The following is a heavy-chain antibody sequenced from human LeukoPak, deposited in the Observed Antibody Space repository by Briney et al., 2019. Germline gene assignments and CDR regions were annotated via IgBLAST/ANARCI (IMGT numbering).Heavy chain of an antibody. D-gene: IGHD7-27*01. Sequence: SETLSLTCTVSGGSFSNNYWSWVRQPPGKGVEWIACIYYSGSTDYNPSLRSRVTISIDTSKNQFSLKLSSVTAADTAVYYCASRKLGNDYWGQGTLVTVSS. J-gene: IGHJ4*02. CDR3: ASRKLGNDY. V-gene: IGHV4-59*01. CDR1: GGSFSNNY. CDR2: IYYSGST.